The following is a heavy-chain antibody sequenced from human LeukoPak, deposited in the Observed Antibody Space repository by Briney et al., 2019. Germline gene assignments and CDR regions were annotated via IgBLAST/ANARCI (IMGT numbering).Heavy chain of an antibody. CDR1: GFTFSSYE. CDR3: AVMTTVSSRYYYYMDV. V-gene: IGHV3-48*03. Sequence: SGGSLRLSCAASGFTFSSYEVNWVRQAPGKGLEWVSYISSSGSTIYYADSVKGRFTISRDNAKKSLYLQMNSLRAEDTAVYYCAVMTTVSSRYYYYMDVWGKGTAVTVSS. J-gene: IGHJ6*03. D-gene: IGHD4-17*01. CDR2: ISSSGSTI.